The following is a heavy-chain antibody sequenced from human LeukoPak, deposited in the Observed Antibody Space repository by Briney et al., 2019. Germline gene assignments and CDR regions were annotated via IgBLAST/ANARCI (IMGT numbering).Heavy chain of an antibody. J-gene: IGHJ4*02. D-gene: IGHD2-2*01. CDR3: ARAVRNQLLSEY. V-gene: IGHV1-8*01. CDR1: GYTFSSYD. Sequence: ASVKVSCKTSGYTFSSYDVTWVRQAPGQGLEYMGWMNPNSGNTGCAQKFRGRITMTSDASITSAYMELSSLTSEDTAVYYCARAVRNQLLSEYWGQGTLITVYS. CDR2: MNPNSGNT.